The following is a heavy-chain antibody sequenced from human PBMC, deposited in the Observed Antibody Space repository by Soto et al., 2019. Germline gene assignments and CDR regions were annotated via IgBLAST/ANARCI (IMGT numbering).Heavy chain of an antibody. CDR3: ARLGYCSGGSCNSGRARFDP. CDR2: IYYNEDS. V-gene: IGHV4-39*01. Sequence: QLQLQESGPGLVKPSETLSLSCTVSGGSTSSVNYYWGWIRQPPGKGLEWIGSIYYNEDSYLNPSLKSRVTISVDTSKNQLSLKLSSVTAADTAFYYCARLGYCSGGSCNSGRARFDPWGQGTLVTVSS. D-gene: IGHD2-15*01. CDR1: GGSTSSVNYY. J-gene: IGHJ5*02.